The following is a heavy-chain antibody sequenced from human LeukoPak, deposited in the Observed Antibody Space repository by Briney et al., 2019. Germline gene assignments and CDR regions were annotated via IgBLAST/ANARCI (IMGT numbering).Heavy chain of an antibody. CDR3: ARDHYYDSSGYSRY. CDR1: GYTFTGYY. D-gene: IGHD3-22*01. V-gene: IGHV1-2*02. Sequence: EASVKVSCKASGYTFTGYYMHWVRQAPGQVLEWMGWINPNSGGTNYAQKFQGRVTMTRDTSISTAYMELSRLRSDDTAVYYCARDHYYDSSGYSRYWGQGTLVTVSS. CDR2: INPNSGGT. J-gene: IGHJ4*02.